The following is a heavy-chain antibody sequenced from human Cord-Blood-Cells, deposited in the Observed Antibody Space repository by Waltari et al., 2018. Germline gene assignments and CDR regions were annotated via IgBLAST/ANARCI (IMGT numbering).Heavy chain of an antibody. CDR1: GFTFSSYA. V-gene: IGHV3-30*04. J-gene: IGHJ4*02. D-gene: IGHD3-22*01. CDR2: ISYDGSNK. Sequence: QVQLVESGGGVVQPGRSPRLSCAASGFTFSSYAMHWVRQAPGKGLEWVAVISYDGSNKYYADSVKGRFTISRDNSKNTLYLQMNSLRAEDTAVYYCARDPATDSSGYYYFDYWGQGTLVTVSS. CDR3: ARDPATDSSGYYYFDY.